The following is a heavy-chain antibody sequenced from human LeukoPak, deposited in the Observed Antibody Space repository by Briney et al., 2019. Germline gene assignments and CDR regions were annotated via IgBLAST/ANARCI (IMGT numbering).Heavy chain of an antibody. Sequence: PSETLSLTCTVSGGSISSYYWSWIRQPAGKGLEWIGRIYTSGSTNYNPSLKSRVTMSVDTSKNQFSLKLSSVTAADTAAYYCARQVPAASSWYYYYYMDVWGKGTTVTVSS. CDR1: GGSISSYY. D-gene: IGHD2-2*01. V-gene: IGHV4-4*07. CDR3: ARQVPAASSWYYYYYMDV. J-gene: IGHJ6*03. CDR2: IYTSGST.